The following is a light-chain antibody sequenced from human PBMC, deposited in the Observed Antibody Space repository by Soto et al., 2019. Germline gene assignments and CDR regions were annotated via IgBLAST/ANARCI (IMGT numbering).Light chain of an antibody. CDR2: SNN. V-gene: IGLV1-44*01. J-gene: IGLJ2*01. Sequence: QSVLAQPPSASGTPGQRVTISCSGSSSNIGSNTVNWYQQFPGTAPKLLIYSNNQRPSGVPDRFSGSKSGTSASLAISGLQSEDEADDYCAAWDGSQNAEVFGGGTKLTVL. CDR3: AAWDGSQNAEV. CDR1: SSNIGSNT.